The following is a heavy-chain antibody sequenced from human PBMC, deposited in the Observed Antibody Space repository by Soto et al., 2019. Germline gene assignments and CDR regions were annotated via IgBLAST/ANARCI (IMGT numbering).Heavy chain of an antibody. CDR2: IYYSGST. J-gene: IGHJ5*02. CDR3: AREGEYGGSSWFDP. V-gene: IGHV4-59*01. D-gene: IGHD3-10*01. CDR1: GGSIGSFY. Sequence: SVTMSITSTVSGGSIGSFYCSWIRKNPGKGLEWIGYIYYSGSTNYNPSLKSRVTISVDTSKNQFSLKLSSVTAADTAVYYCAREGEYGGSSWFDPWGQGTLVTISS.